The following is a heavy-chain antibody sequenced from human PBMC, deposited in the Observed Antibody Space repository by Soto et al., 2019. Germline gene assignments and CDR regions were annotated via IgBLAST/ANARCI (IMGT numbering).Heavy chain of an antibody. Sequence: PGGSLILSCAASGFTFSDAWMNWVRQAPGKGLEWVGRIKSKTDGGTTDYAAPVKGRFTISRDDSKNTLYLQMNSLKTEDTAVYYCTTAPWGDYYYYYYGMDVWGQGTTVTVSS. D-gene: IGHD4-17*01. CDR2: IKSKTDGGTT. V-gene: IGHV3-15*07. CDR3: TTAPWGDYYYYYYGMDV. J-gene: IGHJ6*02. CDR1: GFTFSDAW.